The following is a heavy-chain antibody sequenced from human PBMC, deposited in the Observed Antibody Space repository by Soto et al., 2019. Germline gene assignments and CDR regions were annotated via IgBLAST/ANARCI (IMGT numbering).Heavy chain of an antibody. CDR2: INWGGGNI. CDR3: ARAPSRNSGWFYFDY. D-gene: IGHD6-19*01. CDR1: GFTFDDYA. J-gene: IGHJ4*02. Sequence: EVQLVESGGGLVQPGRSLRLSCAASGFTFDDYAMHWVRQAPGKGLEWVSGINWGGGNIYDADSVKGRFAISRDSAKNSLYLQMNSLRPEDTALYYCARAPSRNSGWFYFDYWGQGTLVPVSS. V-gene: IGHV3-9*01.